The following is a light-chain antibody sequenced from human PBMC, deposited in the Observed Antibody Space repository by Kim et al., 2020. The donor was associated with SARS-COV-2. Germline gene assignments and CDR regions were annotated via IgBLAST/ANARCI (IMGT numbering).Light chain of an antibody. CDR1: QSISSY. Sequence: AAEGDRVTITCRASQSISSYLNWYQQKPGKAPKLLIYAASSLQSGVPSRFSGSGSGTDFTLTISSLQPEDFATYYCQQSYSTPLYTFGQGTKLEI. J-gene: IGKJ2*01. CDR2: AAS. CDR3: QQSYSTPLYT. V-gene: IGKV1-39*01.